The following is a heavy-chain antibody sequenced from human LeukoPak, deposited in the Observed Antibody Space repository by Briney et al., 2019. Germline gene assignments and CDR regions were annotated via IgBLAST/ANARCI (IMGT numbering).Heavy chain of an antibody. Sequence: PSETLSLTCTVSGGSISSSSYSWGWIRQPPGKGLEWIGTNYYSGNTYYNPSLKSRVTISVDTSKNQFSLKLSSVTAADTAVYYCARSGGWLLWGQSGNYWYFDLWGRGTLVTVSS. J-gene: IGHJ2*01. CDR1: GGSISSSSYS. CDR3: ARSGGWLLWGQSGNYWYFDL. D-gene: IGHD3-9*01. V-gene: IGHV4-39*01. CDR2: NYYSGNT.